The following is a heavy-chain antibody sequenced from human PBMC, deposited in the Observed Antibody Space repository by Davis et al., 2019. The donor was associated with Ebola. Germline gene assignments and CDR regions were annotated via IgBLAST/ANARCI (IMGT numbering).Heavy chain of an antibody. CDR3: ARDLGYQDCSGGSCYNGYYYYGMDV. CDR2: INPHSGGT. CDR1: GYTFTGYY. D-gene: IGHD2-15*01. J-gene: IGHJ6*02. V-gene: IGHV1-2*02. Sequence: ASVKVSCKASGYTFTGYYMHWVRQAPGQGLEWMGWINPHSGGTNYAQKLQGRVTMTRDTSITTAYMELNSLRHDDTAVYYCARDLGYQDCSGGSCYNGYYYYGMDVWGQGTTVTVSS.